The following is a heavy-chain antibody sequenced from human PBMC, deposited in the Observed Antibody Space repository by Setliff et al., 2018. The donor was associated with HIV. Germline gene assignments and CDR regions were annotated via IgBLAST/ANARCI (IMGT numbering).Heavy chain of an antibody. V-gene: IGHV1-69*05. D-gene: IGHD6-19*01. CDR2: IIPIFGTA. CDR1: GGTFSSYA. Sequence: KVSCKASGGTFSSYAISWVRQAPGQGLEWMGGIIPIFGTANYAQKFQGRVTITTDESTSTAYMELSSLRSEDTAVYYCARDLGQQWLEVKEALDYWGQGTLVTVSS. CDR3: ARDLGQQWLEVKEALDY. J-gene: IGHJ4*02.